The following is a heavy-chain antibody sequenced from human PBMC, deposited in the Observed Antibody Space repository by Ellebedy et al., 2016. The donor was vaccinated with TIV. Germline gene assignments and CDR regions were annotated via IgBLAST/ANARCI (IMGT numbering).Heavy chain of an antibody. CDR1: GYTFTSYA. CDR2: INAGNGNT. J-gene: IGHJ6*02. Sequence: ASVKVSXXASGYTFTSYAMHWVRQAPGQKLEWMGWINAGNGNTKYSQKFQGRVTMTRDTSTSTVYMELSSLRSEDTAVYYCARGPQLELRGGYYGMDVWGQGTTVTVSS. CDR3: ARGPQLELRGGYYGMDV. V-gene: IGHV1-3*01. D-gene: IGHD1-7*01.